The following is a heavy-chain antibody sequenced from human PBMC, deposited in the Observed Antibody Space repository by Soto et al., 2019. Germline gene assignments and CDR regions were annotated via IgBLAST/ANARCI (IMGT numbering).Heavy chain of an antibody. CDR2: IWYDGSNT. CDR3: AAWLDCGGDCYFIGAFDI. CDR1: GFFFRDFG. D-gene: IGHD2-21*01. Sequence: PGGSLRLSCVASGFFFRDFGMHWVRQAPGKGLEWVSVIWYDGSNTYQGESVKGRFTMSRDISKNTLYLQMDSLRSEDTAVYYCAAWLDCGGDCYFIGAFDIWGQGTMVT. J-gene: IGHJ3*02. V-gene: IGHV3-33*01.